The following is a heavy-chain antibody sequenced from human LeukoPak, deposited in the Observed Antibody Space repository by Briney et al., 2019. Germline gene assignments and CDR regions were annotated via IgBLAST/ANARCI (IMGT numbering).Heavy chain of an antibody. V-gene: IGHV1-2*02. CDR3: ARDVIAVAGYYYYYMDV. CDR2: ITPNSGGT. J-gene: IGHJ6*03. Sequence: ASVKVSCKASGYTFTGYYMHWVRQAPGQGLEWMGWITPNSGGTNYAQKFQGRVTMTRDTSISTAYMELSRLRSDDTAVYYCARDVIAVAGYYYYYMDVWGKGTTVTISS. D-gene: IGHD6-19*01. CDR1: GYTFTGYY.